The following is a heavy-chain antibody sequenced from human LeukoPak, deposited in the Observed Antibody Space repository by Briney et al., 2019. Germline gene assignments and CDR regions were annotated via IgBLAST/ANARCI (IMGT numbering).Heavy chain of an antibody. Sequence: SETLSLTCIVSGASISSDYWRWIRQSPGKGLEWIGYSHDSGSTNYNPSLKRRVTMSVDTSKTQFSLRLSSVTAADSAVYFCARGQVKQQLLPRTGSRDYYFYMDVWGKGTTVTISS. V-gene: IGHV4-59*12. D-gene: IGHD6-13*01. J-gene: IGHJ6*03. CDR1: GASISSDY. CDR3: ARGQVKQQLLPRTGSRDYYFYMDV. CDR2: SHDSGST.